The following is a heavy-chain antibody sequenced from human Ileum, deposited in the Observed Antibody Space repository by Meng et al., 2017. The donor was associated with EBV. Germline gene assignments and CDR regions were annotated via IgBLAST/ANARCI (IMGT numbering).Heavy chain of an antibody. V-gene: IGHV4-39*07. Sequence: QLRLQDCGPGLVQPPETLSLTCTASSGSISTGNFYWGWIRQSPGKALECIGTIYYRGNTFYNPSLKSRLTISIDTSKNEFSLTLRSVTAADTALYYCASAYDYGDYEAFAYWGPGSLVTVSS. CDR2: IYYRGNT. J-gene: IGHJ4*02. D-gene: IGHD4-17*01. CDR1: SGSISTGNFY. CDR3: ASAYDYGDYEAFAY.